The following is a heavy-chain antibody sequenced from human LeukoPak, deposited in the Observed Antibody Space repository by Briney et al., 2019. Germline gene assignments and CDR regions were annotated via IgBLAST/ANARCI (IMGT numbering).Heavy chain of an antibody. V-gene: IGHV3-48*03. CDR2: ISSRTTTI. CDR3: GASRQYVGAFDI. CDR1: GFTFSSYE. Sequence: GGSLRLSCAASGFTFSSYELYWVRQAPGKGLEWTSYISSRTTTIKYADSVRGRFTISRDDARESLYLQMNSLRAEDTAIYFCGASRQYVGAFDIWGQGTLVTVSS. D-gene: IGHD3-16*01. J-gene: IGHJ3*02.